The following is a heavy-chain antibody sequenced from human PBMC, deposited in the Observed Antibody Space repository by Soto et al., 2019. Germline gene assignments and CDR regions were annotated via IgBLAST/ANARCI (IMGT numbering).Heavy chain of an antibody. CDR1: GYTFTSYG. D-gene: IGHD2-15*01. CDR3: ARWPIDEIVVVVVDTDGDFDI. Sequence: QVQLVQSGAEVKKPGASVKVSCKASGYTFTSYGISWVRQAPGQGLEWMGWISAYNGNTNYAQKLQARVTMTTDMFTSTDYLEPRSLRSVDRAAYYYARWPIDEIVVVVVDTDGDFDIWGKGTKVTFSA. V-gene: IGHV1-18*01. CDR2: ISAYNGNT. J-gene: IGHJ3*02.